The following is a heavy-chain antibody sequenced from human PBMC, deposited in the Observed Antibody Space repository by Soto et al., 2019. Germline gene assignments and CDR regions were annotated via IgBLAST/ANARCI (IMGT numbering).Heavy chain of an antibody. D-gene: IGHD3-16*02. V-gene: IGHV3-66*01. CDR1: GFTVSSNY. Sequence: EVQLVESGGGLVQPGGSLRLSCAASGFTVSSNYMSWVRQAPGKGLEWVSVIYSGGSTYYADSVKGRFTISRDNSKNTLYLQMNSLRAEDTAVYYCARAGGYDYIWGSYRTWFDPWGQGTLVTVSS. CDR3: ARAGGYDYIWGSYRTWFDP. CDR2: IYSGGST. J-gene: IGHJ5*02.